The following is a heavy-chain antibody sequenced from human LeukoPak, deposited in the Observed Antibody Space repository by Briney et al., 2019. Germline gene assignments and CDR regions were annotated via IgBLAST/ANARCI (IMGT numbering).Heavy chain of an antibody. J-gene: IGHJ4*02. Sequence: ASVKVSCRASGYTFTAYYMHWVRQAPGQGLEWMGWINPSSGGTNYAQNFQGRVTMTRDTSISTAYMELSRLRSDATAVYYCASDLWGVGPSLVGYYFDHWGQGTRVTVSS. D-gene: IGHD1-26*01. CDR2: INPSSGGT. CDR1: GYTFTAYY. CDR3: ASDLWGVGPSLVGYYFDH. V-gene: IGHV1-2*02.